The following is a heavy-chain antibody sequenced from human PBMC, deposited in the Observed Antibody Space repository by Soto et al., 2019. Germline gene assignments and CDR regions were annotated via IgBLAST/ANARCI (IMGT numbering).Heavy chain of an antibody. CDR1: GGSISSYY. D-gene: IGHD5-18*01. CDR3: ARTLYSYGTRFDY. V-gene: IGHV4-59*01. CDR2: IYYSGTT. J-gene: IGHJ4*02. Sequence: SETLSLTCTVSGGSISSYYWSWIRQPPGKGLEWIGYIYYSGTTNYNPSLKSRVTISVDTSKNQFSLKLSSVTAADTAVYYCARTLYSYGTRFDYWGQGTLVTVSS.